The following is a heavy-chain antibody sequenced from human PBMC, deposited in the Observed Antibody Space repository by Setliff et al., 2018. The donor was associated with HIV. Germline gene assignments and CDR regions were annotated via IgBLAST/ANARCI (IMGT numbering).Heavy chain of an antibody. Sequence: ASVKVSCKASGYRFNTYGFSWVRQAPGQGLEWMGWISPYNGDTRYAQKFQGRVTLTTDTTTNTAYMEVRTLRSDDTAVYYCARGISRDSSGYYRDEYFQHWGQGTLVTVS. CDR2: ISPYNGDT. CDR3: ARGISRDSSGYYRDEYFQH. V-gene: IGHV1-18*01. D-gene: IGHD3-22*01. CDR1: GYRFNTYG. J-gene: IGHJ1*01.